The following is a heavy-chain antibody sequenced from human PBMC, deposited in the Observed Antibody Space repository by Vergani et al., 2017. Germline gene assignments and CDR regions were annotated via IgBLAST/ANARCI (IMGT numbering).Heavy chain of an antibody. CDR3: ARSLYCSGGSCLFDY. J-gene: IGHJ4*02. CDR2: IYHSGST. D-gene: IGHD2-15*01. V-gene: IGHV4-38-2*01. CDR1: GYSISSGYY. Sequence: QVQLQESGPGLVKPSETLSLTCAVSGYSISSGYYWGWIRQPPGKGLEWIGRIYHSGSTYYNPSLKSRVTISVDTSKNPFSLMLSSVTAADTAVYYCARSLYCSGGSCLFDYWGQGTLVTVSS.